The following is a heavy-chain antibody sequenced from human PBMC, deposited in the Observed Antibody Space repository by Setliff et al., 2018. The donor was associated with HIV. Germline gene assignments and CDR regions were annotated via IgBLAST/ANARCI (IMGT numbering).Heavy chain of an antibody. D-gene: IGHD3-16*01. J-gene: IGHJ3*02. V-gene: IGHV4-59*11. CDR3: ARGNPLRWNAFAFDI. Sequence: PSETLSLTCTVSGGSIGSHYWSWIRQPPGKGLEWIGYMFYNGRSNYNPSLKSRATISVDASKNRFSLKLRSVTAADTAVYYCARGNPLRWNAFAFDIWGQGAMVTVSS. CDR2: MFYNGRS. CDR1: GGSIGSHY.